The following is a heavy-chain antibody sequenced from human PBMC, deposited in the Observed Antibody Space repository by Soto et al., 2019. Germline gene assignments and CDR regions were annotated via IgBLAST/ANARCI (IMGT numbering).Heavy chain of an antibody. J-gene: IGHJ5*02. Sequence: GGSLRVSCVTSGFTVSSNYMSWVRQAPGKGLEWVSVIFSGGTTSYADSVKGRFSVSRDNTQNSLFLQMNSLRAEDTAIYYCVRVGNCLSTWGQGTLVTVSS. V-gene: IGHV3-66*01. CDR3: VRVGNCLST. D-gene: IGHD2-2*01. CDR1: GFTVSSNY. CDR2: IFSGGTT.